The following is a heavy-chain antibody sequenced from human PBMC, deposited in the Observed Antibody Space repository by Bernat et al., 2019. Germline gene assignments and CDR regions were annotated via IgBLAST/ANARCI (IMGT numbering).Heavy chain of an antibody. CDR1: GGSFSGYY. CDR2: INHSGST. V-gene: IGHV4-34*01. CDR3: ALAARGYYYYYYMDV. D-gene: IGHD6-6*01. J-gene: IGHJ6*03. Sequence: QVQLQQWGAGLLKPSETLSLTCAVYGGSFSGYYWSWIRQPPGKGLEWIGEINHSGSTNYNPSLKSRVTISVDTSKNQFSLKLSSVTAADTAVYYCALAARGYYYYYYMDVWGKGTTVTVSS.